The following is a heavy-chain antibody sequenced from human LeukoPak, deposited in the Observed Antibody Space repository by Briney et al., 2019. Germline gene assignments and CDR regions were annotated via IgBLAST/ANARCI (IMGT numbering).Heavy chain of an antibody. D-gene: IGHD3-10*01. J-gene: IGHJ5*02. V-gene: IGHV4-30-2*01. CDR1: GGSINTGGYS. CDR3: ARDKVRGGGGWFDP. Sequence: SQTLSLTCTVSGGSINTGGYSWSWIRQPPGKGLEWIAYIYHSGSTYYNPSLKSRVTISVDTSKNQFSLKLSSVTAADTAVYYCARDKVRGGGGWFDPWGQGTLVTVSS. CDR2: IYHSGST.